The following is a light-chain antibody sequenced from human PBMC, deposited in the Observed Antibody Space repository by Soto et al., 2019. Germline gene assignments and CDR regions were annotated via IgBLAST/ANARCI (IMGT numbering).Light chain of an antibody. V-gene: IGKV3-20*01. CDR3: QQYFSSPPYT. Sequence: IVLTQSPGTLSLSPGERATLSCRANQSFSGSYLAWFQQRPGQAPRLLIYGASTRATGIPDRFSGSGSGTHFTLTISGLQPEDFAVYYCQQYFSSPPYTFGQVTKLEVK. CDR1: QSFSGSY. J-gene: IGKJ2*01. CDR2: GAS.